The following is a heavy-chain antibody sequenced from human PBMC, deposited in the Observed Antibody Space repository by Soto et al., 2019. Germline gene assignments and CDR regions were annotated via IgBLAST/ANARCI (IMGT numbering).Heavy chain of an antibody. J-gene: IGHJ6*02. CDR2: IDTSYSYS. CDR1: GYSFTKYW. Sequence: EVQLVQSGAEVKKPGESLRISCKGSGYSFTKYWIIWLRQVPGKGLEWMGRIDTSYSYSHYSPSFQGHVTISVDKSISTGYLQWSSLKASDTAMYYCARYCSSSSCSQLYGMDVWGQGTTVTVSS. D-gene: IGHD2-2*01. CDR3: ARYCSSSSCSQLYGMDV. V-gene: IGHV5-10-1*03.